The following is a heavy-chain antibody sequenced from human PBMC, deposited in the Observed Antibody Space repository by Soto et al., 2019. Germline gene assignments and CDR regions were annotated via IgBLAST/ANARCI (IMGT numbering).Heavy chain of an antibody. CDR2: IKSKNDGETT. Sequence: EVQLVESGGDLVKPGGSLRLSCAASGFTFYTAWLNWVGQAPGKGLEWVGRIKSKNDGETTDYAAPVKGRFTISRDDSINTLYLQMNSLKTDDTAVYYCVTDTRGSWGQGTLVTVSS. D-gene: IGHD3-3*01. CDR1: GFTFYTAW. V-gene: IGHV3-15*07. J-gene: IGHJ5*02. CDR3: VTDTRGS.